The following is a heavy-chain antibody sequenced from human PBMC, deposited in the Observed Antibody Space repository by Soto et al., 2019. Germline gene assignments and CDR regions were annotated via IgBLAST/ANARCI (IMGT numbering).Heavy chain of an antibody. CDR3: ARVRQGCSANNCYFDP. CDR1: GGSVRAPDW. Sequence: PAETLSLTCTLSGGSVRAPDWLSVFRDSRDKGLEWIAEVHISGHSNYNPSLRSRVSVSIDSSKNQFYLNLNSVTAADTAIYYCARVRQGCSANNCYFDPWGQGTQVTVSS. V-gene: IGHV4-4*02. J-gene: IGHJ5*01. D-gene: IGHD1-1*01. CDR2: VHISGHS.